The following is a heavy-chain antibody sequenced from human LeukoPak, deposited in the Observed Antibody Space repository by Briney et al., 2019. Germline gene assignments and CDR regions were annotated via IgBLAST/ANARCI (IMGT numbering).Heavy chain of an antibody. J-gene: IGHJ4*02. D-gene: IGHD6-19*01. CDR2: INPNSGGT. Sequence: ASVKVSCKASGHTFTGYYMHWVRQAPGQGLEWMGWINPNSGGTNYAQKFQGRVTMTRDTSISTAYMELSRLRSDDTAVYYCARDWEYSSGYPYWGQGTLVTVSS. CDR1: GHTFTGYY. CDR3: ARDWEYSSGYPY. V-gene: IGHV1-2*02.